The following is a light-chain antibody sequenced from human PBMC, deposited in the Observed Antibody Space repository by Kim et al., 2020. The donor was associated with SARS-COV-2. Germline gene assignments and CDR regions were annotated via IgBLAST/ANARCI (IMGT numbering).Light chain of an antibody. V-gene: IGLV6-57*02. CDR1: SGSIASNY. CDR3: QSYDSTALWV. J-gene: IGLJ3*02. CDR2: GHN. Sequence: NFMLTQPRSVSESPGKTVTISCTGSSGSIASNYVQWYQQRPGSAPTTVIYGHNQRPSGVPDQFSGSIDSSSNSASLTISGLTTEDEADYYCQSYDSTALWVFGGRTQLTVL.